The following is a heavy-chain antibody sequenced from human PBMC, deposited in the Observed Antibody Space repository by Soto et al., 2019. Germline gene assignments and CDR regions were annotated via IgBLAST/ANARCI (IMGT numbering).Heavy chain of an antibody. J-gene: IGHJ3*02. CDR1: GFTFSSYA. D-gene: IGHD2-15*01. CDR2: ISYDGSNK. Sequence: GGSLRLSCGASGFTFSSYAMHWVRQAPGKGLEWVAVISYDGSNKYYADSVKGRFTISRDNSKNTLYLQMNSLRAEDTAVYYCASEGYCSGGSCYSYAFDIWGQGTMVTVSS. CDR3: ASEGYCSGGSCYSYAFDI. V-gene: IGHV3-30-3*01.